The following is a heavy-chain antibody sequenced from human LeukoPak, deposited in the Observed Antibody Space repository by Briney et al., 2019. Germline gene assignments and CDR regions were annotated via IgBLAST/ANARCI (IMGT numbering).Heavy chain of an antibody. CDR2: IYHSGST. Sequence: SETLSLTCAVSGGSISSSNWRSWVRQPPGKGLEGIGEIYHSGSTNYNPSLKSRVTISVDTSQNQFSLKLSSVTAADTAVYYCARDRALGSGKYYFDYWGQGTLVTVSA. CDR3: ARDRALGSGKYYFDY. CDR1: GGSISSSNW. J-gene: IGHJ4*02. V-gene: IGHV4-4*02. D-gene: IGHD3-16*01.